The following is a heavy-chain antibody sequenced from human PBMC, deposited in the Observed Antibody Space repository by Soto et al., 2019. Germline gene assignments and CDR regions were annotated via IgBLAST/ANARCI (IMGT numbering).Heavy chain of an antibody. J-gene: IGHJ6*02. D-gene: IGHD3-3*01. Sequence: SETLSLTCAVYGGSFSGYYWSWIRQPPGKGLEWIGEINHSGSTNYNPSLKSRVTISVDTSKNQFSLKLSSVTAADTAVYYCARLGFWGGYYGMDVWGQGTTVTVS. CDR1: GGSFSGYY. CDR3: ARLGFWGGYYGMDV. V-gene: IGHV4-34*01. CDR2: INHSGST.